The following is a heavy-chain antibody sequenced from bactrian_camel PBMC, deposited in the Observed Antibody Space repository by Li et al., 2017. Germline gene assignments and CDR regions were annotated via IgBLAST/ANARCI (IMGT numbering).Heavy chain of an antibody. CDR1: GYTFSSGY. CDR3: AANPQWSDACLRRLVGWFSL. D-gene: IGHD1*01. J-gene: IGHJ4*01. V-gene: IGHV3S26*01. Sequence: HVQLVESGGGSVQAGGSLNLSCAVSGYTFSSGYMAWFRQAPGKEREAVVAIDFREAVASIDSTGITSYADSMKGRFTISKDNAKNTLYLQMSSLQSDDTAMYYCAANPQWSDACLRRLVGWFSLWGQGTQVTVS. CDR2: IDFREAVASIDSTGIT.